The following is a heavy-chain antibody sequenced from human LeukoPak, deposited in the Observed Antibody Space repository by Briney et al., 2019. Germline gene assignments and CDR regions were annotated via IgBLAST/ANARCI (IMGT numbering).Heavy chain of an antibody. CDR2: NDYSGST. J-gene: IGHJ6*03. D-gene: IGHD3-10*01. CDR1: GGPISTHY. CDR3: ARGATFRGTYYMDV. Sequence: SETLSLTCIVSGGPISTHYWSWSRQPPGKGLEWIGYNDYSGSTNYNPSLKSRVTISVDTSKNQFSPKLNSVTAADTAVYYCARGATFRGTYYMDVWGKGTTVTVSS. V-gene: IGHV4-59*11.